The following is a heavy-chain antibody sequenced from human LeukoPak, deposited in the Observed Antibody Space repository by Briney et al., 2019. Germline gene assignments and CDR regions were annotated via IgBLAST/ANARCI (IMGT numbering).Heavy chain of an antibody. V-gene: IGHV4-39*07. J-gene: IGHJ6*03. Sequence: SETLSLTCTVSGGSISSSNYYWSWIRQPPGKGLEWIGEINHSGSTNYNPSLKSRVTISVDTSKNQFSLKLSSVTAADTAVYYCAREKRVSMTTVYTGGYYYYMDVWGKGTTVTVSS. CDR3: AREKRVSMTTVYTGGYYYYMDV. D-gene: IGHD4-17*01. CDR1: GGSISSSNYY. CDR2: INHSGST.